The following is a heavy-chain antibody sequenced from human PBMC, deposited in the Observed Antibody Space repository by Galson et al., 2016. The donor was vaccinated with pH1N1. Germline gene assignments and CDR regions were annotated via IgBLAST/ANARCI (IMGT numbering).Heavy chain of an antibody. CDR1: GFTFSSYW. J-gene: IGHJ4*02. CDR2: IKEDGSET. CDR3: ARAIGSRSAY. D-gene: IGHD3-16*02. Sequence: SLRLSCAASGFTFSSYWMNWVRQVPGKGLEWVANIKEDGSETYYVGSVRGRFTISRDNAKNSLYLRMNSLRDEDTALYYCARAIGSRSAYWGQGTLVTVSS. V-gene: IGHV3-7*01.